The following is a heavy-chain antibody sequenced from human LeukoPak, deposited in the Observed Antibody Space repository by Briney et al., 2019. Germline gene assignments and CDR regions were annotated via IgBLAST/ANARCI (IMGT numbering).Heavy chain of an antibody. CDR2: IYSGGNT. V-gene: IGHV3-53*01. CDR3: ARDRGFGGPQGDNWFDP. J-gene: IGHJ5*02. D-gene: IGHD3-16*01. Sequence: GSLRLSCAASGFNVSNNCMNWVRQAPGKGLEWVSVIYSGGNTYYADSVKDRFTISRDNSRNMLYLQMNSLRTEDTAVYYCARDRGFGGPQGDNWFDPWGQGTLVTVSS. CDR1: GFNVSNNC.